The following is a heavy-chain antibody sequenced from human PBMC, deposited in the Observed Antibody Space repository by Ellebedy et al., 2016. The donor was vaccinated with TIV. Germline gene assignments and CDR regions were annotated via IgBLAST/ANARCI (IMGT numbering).Heavy chain of an antibody. CDR3: ARVSGKSWHFDY. V-gene: IGHV4-59*01. CDR2: IYSIRNT. Sequence: MPSETLSLTCTVYGGSISRYYWSWIRLPLGKGLEWIGYIYSIRNTDYNPSLNSRLTMSVDTSKKQFYLMLGSVTAADTAVYYCARVSGKSWHFDYWGQGTLVTVSS. D-gene: IGHD5-12*01. J-gene: IGHJ4*02. CDR1: GGSISRYY.